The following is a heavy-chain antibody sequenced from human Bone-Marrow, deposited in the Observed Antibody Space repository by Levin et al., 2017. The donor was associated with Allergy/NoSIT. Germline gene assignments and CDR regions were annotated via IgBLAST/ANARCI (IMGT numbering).Heavy chain of an antibody. V-gene: IGHV3-30*18. CDR2: ITHDGSNK. CDR1: GFTFRNYG. Sequence: LSLTCAASGFTFRNYGVHWVRQAPGKGLEWVAVITHDGSNKHYADSVKGRFAISRDNSKNTLYLQMNSLRTEDTAVYYCAKDGGYHYASGSSHYEYWGRGTLVTVSS. CDR3: AKDGGYHYASGSSHYEY. J-gene: IGHJ4*02. D-gene: IGHD3-10*01.